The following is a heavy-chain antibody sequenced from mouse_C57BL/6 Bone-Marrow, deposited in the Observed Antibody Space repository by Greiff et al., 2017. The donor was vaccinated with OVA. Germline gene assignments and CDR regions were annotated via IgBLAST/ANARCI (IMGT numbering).Heavy chain of an antibody. D-gene: IGHD2-4*01. Sequence: QVQLKESGAELVKPGASVKISCKASGYAFTSYWMNWVKQRPGQGLEWIGQIYPGDGDTNYNGKFKGKATMTADKSSSTAYMQLSSLTSEDSAVYFCARWGDYDSGDYWGQGTTLTVSS. CDR2: IYPGDGDT. J-gene: IGHJ2*01. CDR1: GYAFTSYW. CDR3: ARWGDYDSGDY. V-gene: IGHV1-80*01.